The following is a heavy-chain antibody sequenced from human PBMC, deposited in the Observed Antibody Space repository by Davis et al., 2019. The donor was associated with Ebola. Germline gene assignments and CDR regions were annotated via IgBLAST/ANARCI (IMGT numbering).Heavy chain of an antibody. Sequence: GGSLRLSCAASEFTFSSYAMSWVRQAPGKGLEWVSTISGSGGSAYYADSVRGRFTISRDNSKNTLNLQMNSLRADDTAVYYCAKTRAHIVIIPAAPLAFDYWGQGTLVTVSS. CDR1: EFTFSSYA. D-gene: IGHD2-2*01. CDR2: ISGSGGSA. V-gene: IGHV3-23*01. CDR3: AKTRAHIVIIPAAPLAFDY. J-gene: IGHJ4*02.